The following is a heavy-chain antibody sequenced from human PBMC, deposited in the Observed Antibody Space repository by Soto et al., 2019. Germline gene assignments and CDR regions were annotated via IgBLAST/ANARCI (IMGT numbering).Heavy chain of an antibody. D-gene: IGHD3-10*01. J-gene: IGHJ5*02. CDR2: FDPEDGET. CDR3: ASKPGGYYGSGSYELKNWFDP. Sequence: ASVKVSCKASGYTLTELSMHWVRQAPGKGLEWMGGFDPEDGETIYAQKFQGRVTMTEDTSTDTAYMELSSLRSEDTAVYYCASKPGGYYGSGSYELKNWFDPWGQGTLVTVSS. V-gene: IGHV1-24*01. CDR1: GYTLTELS.